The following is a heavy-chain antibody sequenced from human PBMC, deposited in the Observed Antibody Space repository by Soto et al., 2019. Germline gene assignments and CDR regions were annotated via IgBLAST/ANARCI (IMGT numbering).Heavy chain of an antibody. Sequence: ASVKVSCKASGYTFTSYYMHWVRQAPGQGLEWMGIINPSGGSTSYAQKFQGRVTMTRDTSTSTVYMELSSLRSEDTAVYYCAREGIMITFGGVIAFDYWGQGTLVTVSS. J-gene: IGHJ4*02. CDR3: AREGIMITFGGVIAFDY. D-gene: IGHD3-16*02. V-gene: IGHV1-46*01. CDR1: GYTFTSYY. CDR2: INPSGGST.